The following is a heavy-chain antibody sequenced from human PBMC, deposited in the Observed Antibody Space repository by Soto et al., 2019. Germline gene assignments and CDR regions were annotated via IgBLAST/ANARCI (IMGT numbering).Heavy chain of an antibody. V-gene: IGHV1-2*02. J-gene: IGHJ6*02. D-gene: IGHD2-2*02. CDR3: ARSLTEGYCTITGCYTRPLYGMDV. CDR1: GYTFSGYD. Sequence: ASVKVSCKASGYTFSGYDIHGLRQAPGQGLEWMGWINPNSGGTNYAQKFQGRVTVTRDTPTSTAYMELSRLTSDDTAVYYCARSLTEGYCTITGCYTRPLYGMDVWGQGTTVTVSS. CDR2: INPNSGGT.